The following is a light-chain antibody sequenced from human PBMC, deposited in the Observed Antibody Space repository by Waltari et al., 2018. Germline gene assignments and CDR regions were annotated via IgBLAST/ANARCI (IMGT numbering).Light chain of an antibody. CDR3: QSYDSSLSGWV. V-gene: IGLV1-40*01. J-gene: IGLJ3*02. CDR2: GNS. CDR1: SSNIGAGYD. Sequence: QSVLTQPPSVSGAPGQRVTISRTGSSSNIGAGYDLHRYQQLPGTAPKLLIYGNSNRPSGVPDRFSGSKSGTSASLAITGLQAEDEADYYCQSYDSSLSGWVFGGGTKLTVL.